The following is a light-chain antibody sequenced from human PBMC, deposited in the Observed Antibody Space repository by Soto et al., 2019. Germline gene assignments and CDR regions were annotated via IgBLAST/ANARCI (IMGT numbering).Light chain of an antibody. Sequence: ESVWRQSPGRLCVSPGERATLACRGSESVSTSYLARYQQSPGQAPRLLIYGESNRATGIPDRFSGSGSGTEFTLPTRRPEPAALAVYYRPHYDTSPLFRPGTKVDIK. J-gene: IGKJ3*01. V-gene: IGKV3-20*01. CDR1: ESVSTSY. CDR2: GES. CDR3: PHYDTSPL.